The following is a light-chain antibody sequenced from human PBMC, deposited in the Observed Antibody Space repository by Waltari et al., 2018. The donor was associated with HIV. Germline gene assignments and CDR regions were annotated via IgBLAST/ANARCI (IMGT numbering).Light chain of an antibody. J-gene: IGLJ3*02. CDR3: SSYTTDSTLV. CDR2: EVT. Sequence: QSALTQPASVSGSPGQSITISCTGTSSDVGGYTSVSWYQHLPGKAPKLMIYEVTKRPSGCSDRFSCSKSGNTASLPISVLQAEDEADYYCSSYTTDSTLVFGAGTKLTVL. V-gene: IGLV2-14*01. CDR1: SSDVGGYTS.